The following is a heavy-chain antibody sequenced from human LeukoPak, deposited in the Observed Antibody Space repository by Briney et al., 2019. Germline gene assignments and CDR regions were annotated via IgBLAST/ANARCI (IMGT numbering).Heavy chain of an antibody. CDR2: IYYSGST. D-gene: IGHD6-19*01. CDR1: GGSISSYY. CDR3: ARFIAVAGKDDAFDI. Sequence: SETLSLTCTVSGGSISSYYWSWIRQPPGRGLEWIGYIYYSGSTNYNPSLKSRVTISVDTSKNQFSLKLSSVTAADTAVYYCARFIAVAGKDDAFDIWGQGTMVTVSS. J-gene: IGHJ3*02. V-gene: IGHV4-59*01.